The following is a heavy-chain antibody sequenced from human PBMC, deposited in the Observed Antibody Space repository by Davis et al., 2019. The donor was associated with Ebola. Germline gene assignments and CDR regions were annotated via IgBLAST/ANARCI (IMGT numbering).Heavy chain of an antibody. V-gene: IGHV3-11*04. CDR3: ARDYTYGMDV. CDR2: ISSSGSTI. J-gene: IGHJ6*02. CDR1: GFTFSDYY. Sequence: GESLKISCAASGFTFSDYYMSWIRQAPGKGLEWVSYISSSGSTIYYADSVKGRFTISRDNAKNTLYLQMNSLRAEDTAVYYCARDYTYGMDVWGQGTTVTVSS.